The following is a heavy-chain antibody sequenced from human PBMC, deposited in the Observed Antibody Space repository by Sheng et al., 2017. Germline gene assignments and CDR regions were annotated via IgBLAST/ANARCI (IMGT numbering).Heavy chain of an antibody. V-gene: IGHV3-11*06. Sequence: QVQLVESGGGLVKPGGSLRLSCAASGFTFSDYYMSWIRQAPGKGLEWVSYISSSSSYTNYADSVKGRFTISRDNAKNSLYLQMNSLRVEDTAVYYCAREAGYCSGGSCRYFDNWGQGTLVTVSS. CDR2: ISSSSSYT. J-gene: IGHJ4*02. CDR1: GFTFSDYY. CDR3: AREAGYCSGGSCRYFDN. D-gene: IGHD2-15*01.